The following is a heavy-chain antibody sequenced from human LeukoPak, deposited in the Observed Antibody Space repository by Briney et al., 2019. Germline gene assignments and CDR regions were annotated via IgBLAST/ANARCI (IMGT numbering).Heavy chain of an antibody. J-gene: IGHJ4*02. D-gene: IGHD6-6*01. V-gene: IGHV1-2*02. CDR2: INPRSGGT. CDR3: TREPLSGQLVPYDY. Sequence: ASLKVSCKASGYNFIDYYIHWVRQAPGQGPEWMGWINPRSGGTKYAQKYQGRITMTRDTSIDTGYIEVTSLTYDDTAVFFCTREPLSGQLVPYDYWGQGTVVTVSS. CDR1: GYNFIDYY.